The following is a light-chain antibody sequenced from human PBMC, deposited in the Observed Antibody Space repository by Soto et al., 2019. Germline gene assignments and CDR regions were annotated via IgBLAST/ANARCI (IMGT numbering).Light chain of an antibody. J-gene: IGKJ3*01. CDR1: QSVSSSY. CDR3: QQYGSSQFT. Sequence: EIVLTQSPGTLSLSPGERATLSCRASQSVSSSYLAWYQQKPGQAPRLLIYGASSRATGIPDRFSGSGSGTDFTLTISRLEPEDSAVYYCQQYGSSQFTFGPGPKVDIK. V-gene: IGKV3-20*01. CDR2: GAS.